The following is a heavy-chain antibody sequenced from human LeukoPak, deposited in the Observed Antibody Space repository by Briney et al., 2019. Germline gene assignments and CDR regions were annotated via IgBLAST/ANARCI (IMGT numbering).Heavy chain of an antibody. CDR1: GFTFSSYA. D-gene: IGHD3-22*01. J-gene: IGHJ3*02. Sequence: GGSLRLSCAASGFTFSSYAMSWVRQAPGEGLEWVSAISGSGGSTYYADSVKGRFTISRDNSKNTLYLQMNSLRAEDTAVYYCARRGYYYDSSGYYDAFDIWGQGTMVTVSS. V-gene: IGHV3-23*01. CDR3: ARRGYYYDSSGYYDAFDI. CDR2: ISGSGGST.